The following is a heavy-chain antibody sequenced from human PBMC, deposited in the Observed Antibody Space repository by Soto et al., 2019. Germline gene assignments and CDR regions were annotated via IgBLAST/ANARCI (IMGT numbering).Heavy chain of an antibody. D-gene: IGHD3-3*01. V-gene: IGHV3-30*03. CDR1: GFTFSSYG. Sequence: GGSLRLSCAASGFTFSSYGMHWVRQAPGKGLEWVAVISYDGSNKYYADSVKGRFTISRDNSKNTLYLQMNSLRAEDTAVYYCARDAPHRRATYYDFWSGYDYYYGMDVWGQGTTVTVSS. CDR3: ARDAPHRRATYYDFWSGYDYYYGMDV. CDR2: ISYDGSNK. J-gene: IGHJ6*02.